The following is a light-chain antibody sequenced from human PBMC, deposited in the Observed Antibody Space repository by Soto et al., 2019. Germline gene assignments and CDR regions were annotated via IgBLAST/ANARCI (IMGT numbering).Light chain of an antibody. J-gene: IGKJ5*01. CDR1: QSVSSN. V-gene: IGKV3-15*01. CDR2: GAS. CDR3: QHRSIWPVS. Sequence: EIVMTQSPATLSVSPGERATLSCRASQSVSSNLAWYQQKPGQAPRLLTYGASTRATGIPARFSGSGSATDFTLTISSLEPEDFAVYYCQHRSIWPVSFGQGTRLEIK.